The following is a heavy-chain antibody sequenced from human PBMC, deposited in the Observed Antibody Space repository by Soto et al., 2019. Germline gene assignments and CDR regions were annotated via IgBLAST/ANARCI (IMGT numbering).Heavy chain of an antibody. V-gene: IGHV3-43*01. CDR1: GFTFDDYT. J-gene: IGHJ5*02. D-gene: IGHD6-6*01. CDR2: ISWDGGST. Sequence: QPGGSLRLSCAASGFTFDDYTMHWVRQAPGKGLEWVSLISWDGGSTYYADSVKGRFTISRDNSKNSLYLQMNSLRTEDTALYYCAKAARPESETPYNWFDPWGQGTLVTVSS. CDR3: AKAARPESETPYNWFDP.